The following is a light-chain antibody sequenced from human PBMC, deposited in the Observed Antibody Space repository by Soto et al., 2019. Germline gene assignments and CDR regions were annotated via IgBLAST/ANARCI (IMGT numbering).Light chain of an antibody. CDR1: QNIFSK. CDR3: QQYNTWPPT. CDR2: GAS. Sequence: EIVMTQSPATLSVSLGERATLSCRARQNIFSKLAWYQQKVGQTPRLLIFGASTRATGVPVRFSGSESGTEFILTINSLQSEDVALYYCQQYNTWPPTFGGGTKVDI. J-gene: IGKJ4*01. V-gene: IGKV3-15*01.